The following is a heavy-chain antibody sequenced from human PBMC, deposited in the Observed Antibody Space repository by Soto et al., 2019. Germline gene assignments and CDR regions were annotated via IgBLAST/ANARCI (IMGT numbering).Heavy chain of an antibody. CDR3: AGGVWAVKAHGTAYYYNYGMDV. Sequence: QVQLVQSGAEVKKPGSSVKVSCKASGGTFSSYAISWVRQAPGQGLEWMGGIIPIFGTANYAQKFEGRVTITADESMSTADMAMSSLSAEDTALYYCAGGVWAVKAHGTAYYYNYGMDVWGQGTTVTVSS. V-gene: IGHV1-69*01. D-gene: IGHD4-17*01. CDR2: IIPIFGTA. CDR1: GGTFSSYA. J-gene: IGHJ6*02.